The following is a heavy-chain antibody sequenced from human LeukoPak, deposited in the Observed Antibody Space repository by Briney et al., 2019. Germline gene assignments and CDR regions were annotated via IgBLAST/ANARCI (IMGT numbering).Heavy chain of an antibody. V-gene: IGHV4-31*03. J-gene: IGHJ4*02. D-gene: IGHD1-26*01. CDR2: IYYSGST. CDR3: ARDSSGEWELPTV. Sequence: SETLSLTCTVSGGSISSGGYYWSWIRQHPGKGLEWFGYIYYSGSTYYNPSLKSRVTISVDTSKNQFSLKLSSVTAADTAVYYCARDSSGEWELPTVWGQGTLVTVSS. CDR1: GGSISSGGYY.